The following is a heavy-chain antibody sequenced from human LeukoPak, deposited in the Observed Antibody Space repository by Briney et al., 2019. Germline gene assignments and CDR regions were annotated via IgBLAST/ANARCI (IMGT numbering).Heavy chain of an antibody. CDR3: ARDLSGYGSGSYPFDY. CDR1: GGSISSYY. D-gene: IGHD3-10*01. V-gene: IGHV4-4*07. CDR2: IYTSGST. J-gene: IGHJ4*02. Sequence: KTTETLSLTCTVSGGSISSYYWSWIRQPAGKGLEWIGRIYTSGSTNYNPSLKSRVTMSVDTSKNQFSLKLSSVTAADTAVYYCARDLSGYGSGSYPFDYWGQGTLVTVSS.